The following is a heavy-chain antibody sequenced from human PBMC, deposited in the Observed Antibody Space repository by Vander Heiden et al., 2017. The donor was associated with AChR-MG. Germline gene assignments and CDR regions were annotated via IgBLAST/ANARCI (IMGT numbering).Heavy chain of an antibody. CDR2: ISGSGGST. CDR1: GFTFSTYA. V-gene: IGHV3-23*01. CDR3: AKGVAGTLDAGVDV. Sequence: EVQLLESGGGLVQPGGSLRLSCAASGFTFSTYAMTWVRQAPGKGLEWVSDISGSGGSTYYADSVKGRFTISRDNSKNTLSLQMNSMRVEDTAVYYCAKGVAGTLDAGVDVWGQGTTVTVSS. D-gene: IGHD6-19*01. J-gene: IGHJ6*02.